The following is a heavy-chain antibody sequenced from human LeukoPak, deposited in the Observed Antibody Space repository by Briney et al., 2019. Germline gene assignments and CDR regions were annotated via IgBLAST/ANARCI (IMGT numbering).Heavy chain of an antibody. J-gene: IGHJ4*02. V-gene: IGHV3-64*01. Sequence: PGGSLRLSCAASGFTFSSYAMHWVRQAPGKGLDYVSAISSNGGSTYYANSVKGRFTISRDNSKNTLYLQMGSLRAEDMAVYYCARAVSGSYTYWGQGTLVTVSS. D-gene: IGHD1-26*01. CDR2: ISSNGGST. CDR3: ARAVSGSYTY. CDR1: GFTFSSYA.